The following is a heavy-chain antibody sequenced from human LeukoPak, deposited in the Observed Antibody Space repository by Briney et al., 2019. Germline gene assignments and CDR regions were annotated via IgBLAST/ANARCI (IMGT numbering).Heavy chain of an antibody. CDR1: GFTFTTCA. J-gene: IGHJ5*02. V-gene: IGHV3-30*02. Sequence: GGSLRLSCAASGFTFTTCAMHWVRQAPGKGLEWVAYIRYDGNNKNYADSVKGRFTISRDNSKDMLYLQMNSLRPEDTAVYYCAKGDDYGANTRLPKYNWFDPWGQGTLVTVSS. CDR3: AKGDDYGANTRLPKYNWFDP. D-gene: IGHD4-23*01. CDR2: IRYDGNNK.